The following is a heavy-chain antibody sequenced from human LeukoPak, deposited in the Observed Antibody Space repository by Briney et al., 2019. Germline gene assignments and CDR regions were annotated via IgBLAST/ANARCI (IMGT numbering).Heavy chain of an antibody. CDR3: ARDARYDYVWGSYRPRHGVYFDY. CDR1: GGSFSGYY. CDR2: INHSGST. Sequence: TSETLSLTCAVYGGSFSGYYWSWIRQPPGKGLEWIGEINHSGSTNYNPSLKSRVTISVDTSKNQFSLKLSSVTAADTAVYYCARDARYDYVWGSYRPRHGVYFDYWGQGTLVTVSS. J-gene: IGHJ4*02. D-gene: IGHD3-16*02. V-gene: IGHV4-34*01.